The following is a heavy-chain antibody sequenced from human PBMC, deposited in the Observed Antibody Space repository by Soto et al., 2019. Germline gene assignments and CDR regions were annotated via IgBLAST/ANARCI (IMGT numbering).Heavy chain of an antibody. Sequence: QVQLQESGPGLVKPSQTLSLTCTVSGGSISSGGYYWSWIRQHPGKGREWIGYIYYSGSTYYNPSLKSRVTITVDTSKTQFSLKLSSVTAAATAVYYCASFGGSHPASPWGQGTLVTVSS. V-gene: IGHV4-31*03. CDR1: GGSISSGGYY. CDR2: IYYSGST. CDR3: ASFGGSHPASP. J-gene: IGHJ5*02. D-gene: IGHD2-15*01.